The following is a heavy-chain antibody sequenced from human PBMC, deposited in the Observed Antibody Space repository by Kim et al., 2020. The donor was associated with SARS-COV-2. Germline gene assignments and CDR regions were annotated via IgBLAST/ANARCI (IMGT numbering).Heavy chain of an antibody. CDR3: ARHGDSYGDYPFDY. CDR2: IYYSGST. D-gene: IGHD4-17*01. Sequence: SETLSLTCTVSGGSISSYYWSWIRQPPGKGLEWLGYIYYSGSTNYNPSLKSRVTISVDTSKNQFSLKLSSVTAADTAVYYCARHGDSYGDYPFDYWGQGTLVTVSS. J-gene: IGHJ4*02. CDR1: GGSISSYY. V-gene: IGHV4-59*08.